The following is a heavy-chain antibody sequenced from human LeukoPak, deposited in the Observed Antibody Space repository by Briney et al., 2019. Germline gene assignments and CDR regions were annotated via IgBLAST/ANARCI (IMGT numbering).Heavy chain of an antibody. V-gene: IGHV3-23*01. CDR3: AKAHRRYCSSTSCYWDY. CDR2: ISGSGGST. J-gene: IGHJ4*02. CDR1: GFTFSSYA. D-gene: IGHD2-2*01. Sequence: PGGSLRLSCAASGFTFSSYAMSWVRQAPGKGLEWVSAISGSGGSTYYADSVKGRFTISRDNSKNTLYLQMNSLRAEDTAVYYCAKAHRRYCSSTSCYWDYWAQGTLVTVSS.